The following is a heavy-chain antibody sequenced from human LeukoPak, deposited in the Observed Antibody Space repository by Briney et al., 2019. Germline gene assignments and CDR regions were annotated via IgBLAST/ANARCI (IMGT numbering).Heavy chain of an antibody. Sequence: KPSETLSLTCTVSGYSISSGYYWGWIRQPPGKGLEWIGSIYHSGSTYYNPSLKSRVTISVDTSKNQFSLKLSSVTAADTAVYYWARLLWFGELFPAFNIWGQGKMVTVS. CDR3: ARLLWFGELFPAFNI. J-gene: IGHJ3*02. CDR1: GYSISSGYY. CDR2: IYHSGST. V-gene: IGHV4-38-2*02. D-gene: IGHD3-10*01.